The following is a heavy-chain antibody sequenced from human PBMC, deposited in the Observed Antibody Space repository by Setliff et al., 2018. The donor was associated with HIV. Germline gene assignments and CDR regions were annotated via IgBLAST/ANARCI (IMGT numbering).Heavy chain of an antibody. CDR2: IHSGGTT. V-gene: IGHV4-4*07. D-gene: IGHD3-10*01. J-gene: IGHJ4*02. CDR3: ARGGLRVRGAIDSFDY. CDR1: GASINSYF. Sequence: PLETLSLTCSVSGASINSYFWSWIRQPAGKGLEWIGRIHSGGTTNSNPSLKSRVTLSVDTSKNQFSLKLNSVTAADTAVYYCARGGLRVRGAIDSFDYWGQGTLVTVSS.